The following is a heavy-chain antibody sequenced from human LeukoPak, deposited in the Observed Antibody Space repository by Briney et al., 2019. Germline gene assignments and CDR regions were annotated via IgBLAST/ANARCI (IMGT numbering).Heavy chain of an antibody. CDR2: ISSGGTYE. Sequence: GKSLRLSCAASGFTFSNYAMHWVRQAPGKGLEWVSLISSGGTYEYYADSVKGRFTISRDNSKNTLYLQLNSLRAEDTAVYYCARDSTYYYDSGSSGPHYSDNWGQGTLVTVSP. J-gene: IGHJ4*02. D-gene: IGHD3-10*01. V-gene: IGHV3-30*01. CDR3: ARDSTYYYDSGSSGPHYSDN. CDR1: GFTFSNYA.